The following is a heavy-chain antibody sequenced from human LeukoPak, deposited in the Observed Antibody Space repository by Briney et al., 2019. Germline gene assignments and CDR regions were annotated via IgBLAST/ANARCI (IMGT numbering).Heavy chain of an antibody. J-gene: IGHJ3*02. CDR3: ARAGLGYCSGGSCYALPPYSFDI. D-gene: IGHD2-15*01. CDR2: INSDGNN. CDR1: GFTFSSYW. V-gene: IGHV3-74*01. Sequence: PGGSLRLSCAASGFTFSSYWMHWVRPAPGGGLVWVACINSDGNNYADSVKGRFTTSRDNAKNTLYLQMNSLRAADTAVYYCARAGLGYCSGGSCYALPPYSFDIWGQGTMVTVSS.